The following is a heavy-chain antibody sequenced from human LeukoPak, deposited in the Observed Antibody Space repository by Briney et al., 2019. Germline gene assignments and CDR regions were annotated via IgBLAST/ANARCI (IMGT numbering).Heavy chain of an antibody. J-gene: IGHJ4*02. V-gene: IGHV1-69*06. CDR2: IIPIFGTA. Sequence: GASVKVSFKASGGTFSSYAISWVRQAPGQGLEWMGGIIPIFGTANYAQKFQGRVTITADKSTSTAYMELSSLRSEDTAVYYCARSLYYDILTGYYYYFDYWGQGTLVTVSS. CDR1: GGTFSSYA. CDR3: ARSLYYDILTGYYYYFDY. D-gene: IGHD3-9*01.